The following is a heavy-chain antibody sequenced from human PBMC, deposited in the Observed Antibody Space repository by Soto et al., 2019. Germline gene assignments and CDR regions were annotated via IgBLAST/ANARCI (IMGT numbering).Heavy chain of an antibody. CDR1: GFTFSNYA. V-gene: IGHV3-23*01. CDR2: IGTDSDR. D-gene: IGHD2-2*02. Sequence: PGGSLRLSCAASGFTFSNYAMNWVRQAPGKGLEWVSAIGTDSDRYYADSVKGRFTISRDNSKTTLYLQMNSLRVEDTALYYCAKKYPGTRPFDYWGQGTLVTVSS. J-gene: IGHJ4*02. CDR3: AKKYPGTRPFDY.